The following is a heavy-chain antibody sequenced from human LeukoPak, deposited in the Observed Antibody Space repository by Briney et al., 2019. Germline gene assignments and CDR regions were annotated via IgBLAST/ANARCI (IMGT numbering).Heavy chain of an antibody. CDR3: ARDRDGYNYYFDY. V-gene: IGHV1-69*05. CDR2: IIPIFGTA. D-gene: IGHD5-24*01. CDR1: GGTFSSYA. Sequence: ASVKVSCKXSGGTFSSYAISWVRQAPGQGLEWMGGIIPIFGTANYAQKFQGRVTITTDESTSTAYMELSSLRSEDTAVYYCARDRDGYNYYFDYWGQGTLVTVSS. J-gene: IGHJ4*02.